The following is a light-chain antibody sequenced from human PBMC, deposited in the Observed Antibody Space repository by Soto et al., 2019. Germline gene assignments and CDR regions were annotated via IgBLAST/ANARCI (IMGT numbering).Light chain of an antibody. J-gene: IGLJ3*02. CDR3: QSCDSSLSAL. Sequence: QSVLTQPPSVSGAPGQRVTISCTGSSCNIGADYDVHWYQQHPGTAPKLLIYGNSNRPSGVPDRFSGSKSGTSASLAITGLQAEDEADYYCQSCDSSLSALFGGGTKLTVL. CDR2: GNS. V-gene: IGLV1-40*01. CDR1: SCNIGADYD.